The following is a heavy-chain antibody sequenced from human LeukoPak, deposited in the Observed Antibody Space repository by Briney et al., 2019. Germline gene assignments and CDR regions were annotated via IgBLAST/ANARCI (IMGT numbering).Heavy chain of an antibody. D-gene: IGHD3-9*01. CDR3: ARFPDVLRYFDL. CDR2: IYYSGST. CDR1: GGSISSGGYY. V-gene: IGHV4-31*03. Sequence: PSQTLSLTCTVSGGSISSGGYYWSWIRQHPGKGLEWIGYIYYSGSTYYNPSLKSRVTISVDTSKNQFSLKLSSVTAADTAVYYCARFPDVLRYFDLWGQGTLVTVSS. J-gene: IGHJ4*02.